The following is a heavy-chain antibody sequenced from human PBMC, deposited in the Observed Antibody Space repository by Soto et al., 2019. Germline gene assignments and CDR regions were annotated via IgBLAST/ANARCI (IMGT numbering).Heavy chain of an antibody. J-gene: IGHJ6*02. CDR1: GFTFSSYG. D-gene: IGHD3-10*01. V-gene: IGHV3-33*01. CDR3: ARDLGFGELLNYYYYYGMDV. Sequence: QVQLVESGGGVVQPGRSLRLSCAASGFTFSSYGMHWVRQAPGKGLEWVAVIWYDGSNEYYADSVKGRFTISRDNSKNTLYLQMNSLRAEDTAVYYCARDLGFGELLNYYYYYGMDVWGQGTTVTVSS. CDR2: IWYDGSNE.